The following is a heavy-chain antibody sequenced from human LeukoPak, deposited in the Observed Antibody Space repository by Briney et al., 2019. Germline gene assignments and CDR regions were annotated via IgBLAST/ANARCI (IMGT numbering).Heavy chain of an antibody. Sequence: GGSLRPSCVASGLTLRKFAMSCVRQAHGKGLEWVSTISGSGGSTYYADSVTGWFTLSRDNSKNTVSLQMNRLRAEDTAVYYCARLNYGSRAPYYYYYYMDVWGKGTTVTVSS. D-gene: IGHD3-10*01. V-gene: IGHV3-23*01. CDR3: ARLNYGSRAPYYYYYYMDV. CDR2: ISGSGGST. CDR1: GLTLRKFA. J-gene: IGHJ6*03.